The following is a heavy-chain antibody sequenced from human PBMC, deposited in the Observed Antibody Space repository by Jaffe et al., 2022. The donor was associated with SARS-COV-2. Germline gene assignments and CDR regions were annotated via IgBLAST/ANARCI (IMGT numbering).Heavy chain of an antibody. Sequence: EVQLVESGGGLVQPGGSLRLSCAASGFTFSSYWMHWVRQAPGKGLVWVSRINSDGSSTSYADSVKGRFTISRDNAKNTLYLQMNSLRAEDTAVYYCAREGGGYCSGGSCYSWTFDYWGQGTLVTVSS. CDR2: INSDGSST. CDR3: AREGGGYCSGGSCYSWTFDY. J-gene: IGHJ4*02. CDR1: GFTFSSYW. D-gene: IGHD2-15*01. V-gene: IGHV3-74*01.